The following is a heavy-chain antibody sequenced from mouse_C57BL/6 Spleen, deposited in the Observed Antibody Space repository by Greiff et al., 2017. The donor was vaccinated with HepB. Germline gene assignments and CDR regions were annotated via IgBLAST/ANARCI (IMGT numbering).Heavy chain of an antibody. Sequence: EVMLVESGGGLVKPGGSLKLSCAASGFTFSDYGMHWVRQAPEKGLEWVAYISSGSSTIYYADTVKGRFTISRDNAKNTRFLQMTSLRSEDTAMYYCVYKSYAMDYWGQGTSVTVSS. CDR2: ISSGSSTI. CDR3: VYKSYAMDY. V-gene: IGHV5-17*01. CDR1: GFTFSDYG. J-gene: IGHJ4*01. D-gene: IGHD1-3*01.